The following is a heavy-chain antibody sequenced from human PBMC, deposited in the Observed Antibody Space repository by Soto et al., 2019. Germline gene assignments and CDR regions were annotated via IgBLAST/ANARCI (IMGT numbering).Heavy chain of an antibody. CDR3: AREILTQYCGGDCRSGAFDI. CDR1: GFTVSSNY. V-gene: IGHV3-53*04. J-gene: IGHJ3*02. D-gene: IGHD2-21*02. CDR2: IYSGGST. Sequence: EVQLVESGGGLVQPGGSLRLSCAASGFTVSSNYMSWVRQAPGKGLEWVSVIYSGGSTYYADSVKGRFTISRHNSKNTLYLQMNSLRAEDTAVYYCAREILTQYCGGDCRSGAFDIWGQGTMVTVSS.